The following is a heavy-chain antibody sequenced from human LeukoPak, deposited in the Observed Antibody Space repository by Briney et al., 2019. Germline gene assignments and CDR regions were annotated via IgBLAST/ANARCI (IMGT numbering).Heavy chain of an antibody. CDR2: ISAYNGNT. Sequence: ASVKVSCKASGYPFTSYGISWVRQAPGQGLEWMGWISAYNGNTNYAQKFQGRVTITADESTSTAYMELSSLRSEDTAVYYCARGSGGPRYFDWLLSYWGQGTLVTVSS. J-gene: IGHJ4*02. CDR3: ARGSGGPRYFDWLLSY. CDR1: GYPFTSYG. V-gene: IGHV1-18*01. D-gene: IGHD3-9*01.